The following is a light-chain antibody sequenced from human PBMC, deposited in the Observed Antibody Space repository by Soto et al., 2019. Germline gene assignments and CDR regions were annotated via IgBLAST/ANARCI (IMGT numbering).Light chain of an antibody. CDR3: QQYDISPWT. CDR2: DSS. Sequence: VLTQSPGTLSLSPGERATLSCRASLSVRSTYLAWYQQKPGQAPRLLIYDSSTRATGFPDRFSGSGSGTDFTLTIIRLEPEDFAVYYCQQYDISPWTFGQGTKVDIK. CDR1: LSVRSTY. J-gene: IGKJ1*01. V-gene: IGKV3-20*01.